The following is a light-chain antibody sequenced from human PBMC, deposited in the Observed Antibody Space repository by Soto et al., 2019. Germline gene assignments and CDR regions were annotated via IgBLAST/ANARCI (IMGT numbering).Light chain of an antibody. CDR1: TSDVGGYDS. Sequence: QSALTQPPSASGSPGQSVTISCTGTTSDVGGYDSVSWYQQHPGKAPKLIIYEVAKRPSGVPDRFSGSKSGNTASLTVSGLQAEDEADYYCSSYAGIYFDVLFGGGTKVTVL. CDR2: EVA. CDR3: SSYAGIYFDVL. V-gene: IGLV2-8*01. J-gene: IGLJ2*01.